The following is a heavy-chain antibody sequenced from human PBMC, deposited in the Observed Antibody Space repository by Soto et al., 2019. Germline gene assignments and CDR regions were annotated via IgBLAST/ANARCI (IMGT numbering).Heavy chain of an antibody. CDR3: ARDNGNYGSGSFSH. J-gene: IGHJ4*02. CDR2: LSGTGDST. CDR1: GFTFSSYA. D-gene: IGHD3-10*01. V-gene: IGHV3-23*01. Sequence: GGSLRLSCAASGFTFSSYAMSWVRQAPGKGLEWVSALSGTGDSTDYANSVKGRFTISRDDSKTTLFPQMSSLRAEDTAIYYCARDNGNYGSGSFSHWGQGTLVTVSS.